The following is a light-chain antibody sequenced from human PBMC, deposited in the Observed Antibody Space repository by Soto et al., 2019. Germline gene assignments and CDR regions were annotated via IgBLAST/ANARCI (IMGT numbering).Light chain of an antibody. CDR2: AAS. V-gene: IGKV1-39*01. J-gene: IGKJ4*01. CDR1: QSISSY. Sequence: DIHMTQSPSSLSASVGDRVTITCRASQSISSYLNWYQQKPGKAPKLLIYAASSLQSGVPSRFSGSGSGTDFTLTISSLQPEDFATYYCQQSYSTPGAFGGGTKVDIK. CDR3: QQSYSTPGA.